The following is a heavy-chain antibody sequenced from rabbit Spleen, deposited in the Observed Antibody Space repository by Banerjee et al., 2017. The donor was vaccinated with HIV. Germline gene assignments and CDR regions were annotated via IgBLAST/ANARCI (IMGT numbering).Heavy chain of an antibody. CDR1: EFSLSSSDW. Sequence: QSLEESGGDLVKPGASLTLTCTASEFSLSSSDWIYWVRQAPGKGLEWIGYIDPVFGTTYYASWAKGRFTISKTSSTTVTLQMTSLTVADTATYFCARDYNSGWDLWGPGTLVTVS. V-gene: IGHV1S40*01. CDR2: IDPVFGTT. J-gene: IGHJ4*01. CDR3: ARDYNSGWDL. D-gene: IGHD4-1*01.